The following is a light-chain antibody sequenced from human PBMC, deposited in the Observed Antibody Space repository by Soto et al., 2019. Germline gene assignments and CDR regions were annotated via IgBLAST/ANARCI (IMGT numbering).Light chain of an antibody. Sequence: ALTQPASLSGSPGQSITTSCTGTSSDVGGYTYVSWYQQHPGKAPKLMIHDVSNRPSGISNRFSGSKSGNTASLTISGLQAEDEADYYCSSFTSSTSYVFVTGTKVPVL. V-gene: IGLV2-14*01. CDR3: SSFTSSTSYV. CDR1: SSDVGGYTY. CDR2: DVS. J-gene: IGLJ1*01.